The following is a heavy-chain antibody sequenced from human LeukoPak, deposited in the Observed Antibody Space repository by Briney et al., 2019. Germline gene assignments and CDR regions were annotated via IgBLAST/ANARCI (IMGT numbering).Heavy chain of an antibody. CDR2: IRYDGVDT. V-gene: IGHV3-30*02. CDR1: GFTFSSSG. CDR3: AKDLGV. J-gene: IGHJ3*01. Sequence: GWSLRLSCAASGFTFSSSGMHWVRQAPGKGLEWVAFIRYDGVDTFYVDSVKGRFTISRDNSKNTLYLQMNSLRPEDTAVYYCAKDLGVWGQGTMVTVSS.